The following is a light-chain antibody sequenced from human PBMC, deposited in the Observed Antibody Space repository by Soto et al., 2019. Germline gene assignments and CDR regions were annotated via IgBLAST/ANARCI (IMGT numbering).Light chain of an antibody. V-gene: IGKV2-28*01. Sequence: DIVMTQSPLSLPVTPGEPASISCRSSQSLLHSNGYNYLDWYLQKPGQSLQLLIYLGSNRASGVTDRFSGSGSGTDFTLKISRVEAEDVGVYYCMQALQTPYTFGQGTKLEIK. CDR1: QSLLHSNGYNY. J-gene: IGKJ2*01. CDR3: MQALQTPYT. CDR2: LGS.